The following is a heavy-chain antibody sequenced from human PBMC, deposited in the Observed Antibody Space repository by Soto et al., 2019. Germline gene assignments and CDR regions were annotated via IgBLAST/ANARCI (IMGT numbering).Heavy chain of an antibody. CDR1: GFTFSSYG. D-gene: IGHD2-2*03. CDR3: ATTGYCISTSCWNFDY. CDR2: IWYDGSNK. J-gene: IGHJ4*02. V-gene: IGHV3-33*01. Sequence: PGGSLRLSCAASGFTFSSYGMHWVRQAPGKGLEWVAVIWYDGSNKYYADSVKGRFTISRDNSKNTLYLQMNSLRAEDTAVYYCATTGYCISTSCWNFDYWGQGTLVTVSS.